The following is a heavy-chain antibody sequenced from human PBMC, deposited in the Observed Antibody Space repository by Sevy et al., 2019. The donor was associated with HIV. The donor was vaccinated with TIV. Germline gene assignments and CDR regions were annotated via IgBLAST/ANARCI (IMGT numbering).Heavy chain of an antibody. CDR1: GFTFDDYA. J-gene: IGHJ6*02. Sequence: GGSLRLSCAASGFTFDDYAMHWVRQAPGKGLEWVSGISWNSGSIGYADSVKGRFTISRDNAKNSLYLQMNSLRAEDTALCYCAKDTAPHYYDSSGQYYYYYGMDVWGQGTTVTVSS. CDR3: AKDTAPHYYDSSGQYYYYYGMDV. D-gene: IGHD3-22*01. V-gene: IGHV3-9*01. CDR2: ISWNSGSI.